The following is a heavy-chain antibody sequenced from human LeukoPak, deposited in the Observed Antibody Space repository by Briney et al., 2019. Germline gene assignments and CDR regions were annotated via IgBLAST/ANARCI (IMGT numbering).Heavy chain of an antibody. CDR2: IWYDGSNK. CDR3: ARDLAITMIRGVIIKGSPFDS. D-gene: IGHD3-10*01. J-gene: IGHJ4*02. Sequence: GTSLRLSCAASGFMFNNYGMHWVRQAPGKGLEWVAVIWYDGSNKYYADSAKGRFTISRDNSKNTLYLQMNSLRAEDTAVYYCARDLAITMIRGVIIKGSPFDSWGQGTLATVSS. V-gene: IGHV3-33*01. CDR1: GFMFNNYG.